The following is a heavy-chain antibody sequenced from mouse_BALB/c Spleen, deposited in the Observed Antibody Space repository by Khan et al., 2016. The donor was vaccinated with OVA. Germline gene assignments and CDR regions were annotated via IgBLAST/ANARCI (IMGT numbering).Heavy chain of an antibody. CDR3: ARGGRRAMDY. V-gene: IGHV9-3-1*01. CDR2: IYTYTGEP. D-gene: IGHD3-3*01. J-gene: IGHJ4*01. CDR1: GYTFTNYG. Sequence: QIQLVQSGPDLKKPGETVKISCKASGYTFTNYGINWVKQAPGKGLKWMGWIYTYTGEPTYADDFKGRFAFSLETSASTAYLQLHNLKNTDTATYFCARGGRRAMDYWGQGTSVTVSS.